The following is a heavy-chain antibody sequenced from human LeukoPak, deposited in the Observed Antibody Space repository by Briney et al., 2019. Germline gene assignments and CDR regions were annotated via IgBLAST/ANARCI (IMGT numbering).Heavy chain of an antibody. CDR1: GFTFSTYA. CDR3: AKDPGRVVRGIISFDY. CDR2: ISGSGADT. V-gene: IGHV3-23*01. D-gene: IGHD3-10*01. J-gene: IGHJ4*02. Sequence: TGGSLRRSCAASGFTFSTYAMSWVRQAPGKGLERVSGISGSGADTYYADSVKGRFTISRDNSKSTLYLQRNSLRAEDTAVYYCAKDPGRVVRGIISFDYWGQGTLVTVSS.